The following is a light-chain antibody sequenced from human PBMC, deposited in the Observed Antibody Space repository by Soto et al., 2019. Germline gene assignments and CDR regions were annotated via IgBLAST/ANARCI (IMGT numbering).Light chain of an antibody. CDR1: QSIRRW. CDR3: QQYNSYPYT. V-gene: IGKV1-5*01. Sequence: DIQMTQSPSMLSASVGDRVTIACRASQSIRRWLAWYQQKPGKAPKLLIFDASTLESGVPSRFSGRGSETEFTLTISSLQPDDFATYYCQQYNSYPYTFGQGTKVDIK. CDR2: DAS. J-gene: IGKJ2*01.